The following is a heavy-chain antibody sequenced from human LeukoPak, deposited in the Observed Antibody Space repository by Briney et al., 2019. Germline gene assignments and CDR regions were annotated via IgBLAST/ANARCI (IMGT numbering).Heavy chain of an antibody. D-gene: IGHD1-1*01. CDR2: MFDRGSP. CDR1: GGSINGYS. Sequence: SETLSLTCSVSGGSINGYSWGWVRQPPGKGLECIGYMFDRGSPNHHPSLQNRVTTSVDTSKNEFALRLTSVTAADTAVYYCARRIQLWSYWHFDLWGRGTLVTVSS. J-gene: IGHJ2*01. V-gene: IGHV4-4*09. CDR3: ARRIQLWSYWHFDL.